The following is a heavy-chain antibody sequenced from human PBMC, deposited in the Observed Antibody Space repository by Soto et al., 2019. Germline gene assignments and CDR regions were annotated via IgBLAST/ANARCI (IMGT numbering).Heavy chain of an antibody. V-gene: IGHV4-61*08. CDR1: GGSVSSGDYY. Sequence: PSETLSLTCTVSGGSVSSGDYYWSWIRQPPGKGLEWIGYIYYSGSTNYNPSLKSRVSIALDTSKNQLSLKLTSVTAADTAVYYCARDSGNYYADYWGQGTLVTVSS. CDR2: IYYSGST. J-gene: IGHJ4*02. CDR3: ARDSGNYYADY. D-gene: IGHD1-26*01.